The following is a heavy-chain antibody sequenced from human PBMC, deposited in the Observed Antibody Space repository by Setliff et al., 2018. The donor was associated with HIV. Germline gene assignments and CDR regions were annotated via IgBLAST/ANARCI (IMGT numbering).Heavy chain of an antibody. D-gene: IGHD6-13*01. V-gene: IGHV1-69*13. J-gene: IGHJ6*03. CDR3: ARGDREQLESIHGGVYFYYMNV. Sequence: SVKVSCKASGGTFSSYVISWVRQAPGQGLEWMGGIIPIFGTVDYAQKFQGRVAITADESTSTAYMELSSLRSEDTAVYYCARGDREQLESIHGGVYFYYMNVWGKGTTVTSP. CDR1: GGTFSSYV. CDR2: IIPIFGTV.